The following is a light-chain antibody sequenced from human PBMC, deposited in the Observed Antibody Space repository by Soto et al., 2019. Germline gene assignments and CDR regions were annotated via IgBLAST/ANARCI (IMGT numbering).Light chain of an antibody. CDR2: GGS. V-gene: IGKV3D-15*01. J-gene: IGKJ4*01. Sequence: EIVMTQSPATLSASPGERATLSCRASQSVSSNHLAWYQQKPGQAPRLLIYGGSSRATGIPVRFSGSGSETDFTLTITRLEPEDFAVYYCQQYNKWPLTFGGGTKVDIK. CDR3: QQYNKWPLT. CDR1: QSVSSN.